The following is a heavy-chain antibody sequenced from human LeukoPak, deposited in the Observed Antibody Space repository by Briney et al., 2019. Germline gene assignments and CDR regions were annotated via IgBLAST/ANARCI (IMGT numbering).Heavy chain of an antibody. Sequence: SETLSLTCTVSGGSISSYYWSWIRQPSGKGLEWIGYIYYSGSTNYNPSLKSRVTISVDTSKNQFSLKLSSVTAADTAVYYCARGLTYYYGSGSSPILYYYYYGMDVWGQGTTVTVSS. CDR3: ARGLTYYYGSGSSPILYYYYYGMDV. J-gene: IGHJ6*02. CDR1: GGSISSYY. D-gene: IGHD3-10*01. V-gene: IGHV4-59*01. CDR2: IYYSGST.